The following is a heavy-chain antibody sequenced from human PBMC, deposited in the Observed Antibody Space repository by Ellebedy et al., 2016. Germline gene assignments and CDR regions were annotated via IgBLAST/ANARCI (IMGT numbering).Heavy chain of an antibody. J-gene: IGHJ3*02. CDR2: IYPGDSDT. CDR3: ARHPWQLVRDAFDI. Sequence: GESLKISXKGSGYSFTSYWIGWVRQMPGKGLEWMGVIYPGDSDTRYSPSFQGQVTISADKSISTAYLQWSSLKASDTAMYYCARHPWQLVRDAFDIWGQGTMVTVSS. V-gene: IGHV5-51*01. D-gene: IGHD6-6*01. CDR1: GYSFTSYW.